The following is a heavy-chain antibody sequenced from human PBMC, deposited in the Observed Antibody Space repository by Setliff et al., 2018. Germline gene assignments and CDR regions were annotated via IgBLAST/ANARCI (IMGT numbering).Heavy chain of an antibody. CDR3: AHFTVGYDISGYLFS. D-gene: IGHD3-22*01. CDR1: GFSLSTNTMG. Sequence: SGPTLVNPTATLTLTCTFSGFSLSTNTMGVGWIRQPPGKALEWLAVIFWDDDKRYSPSLQHRLTINKDTSKNQVVLTMANVDPVDTATYYCAHFTVGYDISGYLFSWGQGTLVTVSS. V-gene: IGHV2-5*02. J-gene: IGHJ5*02. CDR2: IFWDDDK.